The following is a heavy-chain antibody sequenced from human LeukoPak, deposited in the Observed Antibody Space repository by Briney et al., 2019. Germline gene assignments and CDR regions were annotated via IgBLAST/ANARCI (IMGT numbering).Heavy chain of an antibody. Sequence: ASVQVSCKDSGYTFTTYAINWVRQAPGQGLEWMGWINTNTGNPTYAQGFTGQFVFSLDTSVSTAYLQISSLQAEDTAVYYCARGPGIVGAGGAFNIWGQGTMVTVSS. J-gene: IGHJ3*02. CDR1: GYTFTTYA. D-gene: IGHD1-26*01. V-gene: IGHV7-4-1*02. CDR3: ARGPGIVGAGGAFNI. CDR2: INTNTGNP.